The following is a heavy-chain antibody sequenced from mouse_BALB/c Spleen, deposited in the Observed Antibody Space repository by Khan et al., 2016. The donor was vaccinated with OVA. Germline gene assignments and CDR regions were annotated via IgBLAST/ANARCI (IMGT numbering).Heavy chain of an antibody. CDR2: IYPYNDDT. J-gene: IGHJ2*01. CDR3: AINYRYDVYFDA. V-gene: IGHV1S136*01. CDR1: GYTFTSYV. Sequence: VQLQQSGPELVKPGASVKMSCTASGYTFTSYVIHWVKQKPGQGLDWIGYIYPYNDDTKYNEKFKGKATLTSDKSSSTAYMALSSLNSEDSAVYYCAINYRYDVYFDAWGQGTTLTVSS. D-gene: IGHD2-14*01.